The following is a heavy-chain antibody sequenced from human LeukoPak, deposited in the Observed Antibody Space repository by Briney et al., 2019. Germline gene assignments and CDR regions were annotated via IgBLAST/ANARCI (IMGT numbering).Heavy chain of an antibody. CDR3: ARRPGAFDI. Sequence: GESLKISCKGSGYSFTNYWIGWVRQMPGKGLELLGMIHPGDSDARYSPSFEGQVTISADKSISNAYLQWSSLKASDTAIYYCARRPGAFDIWGQGTMVTVSS. J-gene: IGHJ3*02. D-gene: IGHD3-10*01. CDR1: GYSFTNYW. V-gene: IGHV5-51*01. CDR2: IHPGDSDA.